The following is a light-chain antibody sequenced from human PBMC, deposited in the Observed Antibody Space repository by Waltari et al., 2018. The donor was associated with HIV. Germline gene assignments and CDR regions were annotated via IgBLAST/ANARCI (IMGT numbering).Light chain of an antibody. CDR2: EVT. V-gene: IGLV2-14*01. J-gene: IGLJ1*01. CDR1: SSHVGLYNS. Sequence: QSALTQPASVSGSPGQSIPISCTGTSSHVGLYNSLYWYPQHPGKTPKLTIYEVTNRPSGVSDRFSGSKSGNTASLTISGLQAEDEADYYCTSYTTIFTYVFGTGTRVSVL. CDR3: TSYTTIFTYV.